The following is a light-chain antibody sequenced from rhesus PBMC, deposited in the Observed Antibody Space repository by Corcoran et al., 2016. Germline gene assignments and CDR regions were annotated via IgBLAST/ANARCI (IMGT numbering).Light chain of an antibody. V-gene: IGKV2-91*01. CDR2: LVS. CDR3: MQVIQLPWT. CDR1: QSLLHSNGNTY. J-gene: IGKJ1*01. Sequence: DIVMTQTPLSLPVTPGEPASISCRSSQSLLHSNGNTYLYWYLQKPVQSPQLLNFLVSNRASGVPDRFSGSESGTDFTMKISRVEAEDVGVYYCMQVIQLPWTFGQGTKVEIK.